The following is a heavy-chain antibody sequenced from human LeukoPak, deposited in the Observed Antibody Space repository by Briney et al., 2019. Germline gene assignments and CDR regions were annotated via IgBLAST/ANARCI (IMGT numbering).Heavy chain of an antibody. D-gene: IGHD3-10*01. J-gene: IGHJ4*02. CDR3: ARDRGGYGSGSSPYYFDH. CDR2: IYSSGST. V-gene: IGHV4-59*01. Sequence: SETLSLTCGVSGGSISSYYWSWIRQPPGKGLEWIGYIYSSGSTNYNPSLKSRVTISIDTSKNQFSLKLSSVTAADTAVYFCARDRGGYGSGSSPYYFDHWGQGALVTVSS. CDR1: GGSISSYY.